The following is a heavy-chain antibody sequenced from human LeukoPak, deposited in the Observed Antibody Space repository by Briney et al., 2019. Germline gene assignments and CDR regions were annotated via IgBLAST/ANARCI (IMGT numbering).Heavy chain of an antibody. D-gene: IGHD2-15*01. V-gene: IGHV4-38-2*02. Sequence: SETLSLTCTVSGNSFGDYYWSWIRQTPEKGLEYIASTHYSGSNYYNPSLKSRVTISVDTSKNQFSLKLSSVTAADTAVYYCARECCSGVSRYYFDYWGQGTLVTVSS. J-gene: IGHJ4*02. CDR1: GNSFGDYY. CDR2: THYSGSN. CDR3: ARECCSGVSRYYFDY.